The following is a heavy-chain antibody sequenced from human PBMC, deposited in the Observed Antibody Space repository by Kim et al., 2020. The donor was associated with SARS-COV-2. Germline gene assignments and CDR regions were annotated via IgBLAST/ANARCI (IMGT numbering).Heavy chain of an antibody. Sequence: GGSLRLSCAASGFTFSDYYMSWIRQAPGKGLEWVSYISSSSSYTNYADSVKGRFTISRDNAKNSLYLQMNSLRAEDTAVYYCARAAVAALLDEIFDYWGQGTLVTVSS. V-gene: IGHV3-11*05. J-gene: IGHJ4*02. CDR3: ARAAVAALLDEIFDY. CDR2: ISSSSSYT. D-gene: IGHD6-19*01. CDR1: GFTFSDYY.